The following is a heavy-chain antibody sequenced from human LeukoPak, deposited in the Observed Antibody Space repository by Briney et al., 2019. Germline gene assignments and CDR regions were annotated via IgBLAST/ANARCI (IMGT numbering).Heavy chain of an antibody. J-gene: IGHJ4*02. V-gene: IGHV3-23*01. CDR2: ISGSGGST. CDR3: AKRAYCGGDCSKTFDY. CDR1: GFTFSSYA. D-gene: IGHD2-21*01. Sequence: GGSLRLSCAASGFTFSSYAMSWVRQAPGMGLEWVSAISGSGGSTYYADSVKGRFTISRDNSKNTLYLQMNSLRAEDTAVYYCAKRAYCGGDCSKTFDYWGQGTLVTVSS.